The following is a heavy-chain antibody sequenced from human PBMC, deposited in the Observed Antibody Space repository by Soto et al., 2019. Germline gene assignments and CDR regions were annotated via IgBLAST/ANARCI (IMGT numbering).Heavy chain of an antibody. J-gene: IGHJ5*02. CDR3: ARERSIGPSRQKLNWFDP. V-gene: IGHV6-1*01. CDR1: GDSVSSNSAA. CDR2: TYYRSKWYN. Sequence: SQTLSLTCAISGDSVSSNSAAWNWIRQSPSRGLEWLGRTYYRSKWYNDYAVSVTSRITINPDTSKNQFSLQLNSVTPEDTAVYYCARERSIGPSRQKLNWFDPWGQGTLVTVSS. D-gene: IGHD3-3*02.